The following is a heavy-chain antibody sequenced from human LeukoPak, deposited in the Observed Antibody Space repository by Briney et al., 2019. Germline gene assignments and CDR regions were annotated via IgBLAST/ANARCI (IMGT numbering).Heavy chain of an antibody. J-gene: IGHJ4*02. CDR3: AKTTGYSSSWRSLMYYFDY. CDR2: IYHSGST. Sequence: SETLSLTCTVSGGSISTYYWNWIRQPPGKGLEWIGYIYHSGSTNYNPSLQSRVTISVDTSKNQFSLNLNSVTAADTAVYYCAKTTGYSSSWRSLMYYFDYWGQGTLVTVSS. D-gene: IGHD6-13*01. V-gene: IGHV4-59*01. CDR1: GGSISTYY.